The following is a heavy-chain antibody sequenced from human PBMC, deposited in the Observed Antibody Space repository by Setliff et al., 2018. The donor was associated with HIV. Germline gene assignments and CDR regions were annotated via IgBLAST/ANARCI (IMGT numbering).Heavy chain of an antibody. CDR2: IIPIFGST. J-gene: IGHJ2*01. D-gene: IGHD3-10*01. V-gene: IGHV1-69*13. Sequence: SVKVSCKASGGPFSNYAISWVRQAPEQGLEWMGGIIPIFGSTKYAQKFQGRVTITADESTRTADMERSSLRSEDTAVYLCARDDHYYDSGSYYSDWYFDLWGRGTLVTVSS. CDR3: ARDDHYYDSGSYYSDWYFDL. CDR1: GGPFSNYA.